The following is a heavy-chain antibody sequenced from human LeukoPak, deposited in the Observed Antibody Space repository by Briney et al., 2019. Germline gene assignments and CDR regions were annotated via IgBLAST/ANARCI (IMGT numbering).Heavy chain of an antibody. CDR3: ARDKIVGPTTLDY. V-gene: IGHV3-7*01. CDR2: IKQDGSEK. J-gene: IGHJ4*02. D-gene: IGHD1-26*01. CDR1: GFTFSSYW. Sequence: GGSLRLSCAPSGFTFSSYWMSWVRQAPGKGLEWVANIKQDGSEKYYVDSVKGRFTISRDNTKNSLYLQMNSLRAEDTAVYYCARDKIVGPTTLDYWGQGTLVTVSS.